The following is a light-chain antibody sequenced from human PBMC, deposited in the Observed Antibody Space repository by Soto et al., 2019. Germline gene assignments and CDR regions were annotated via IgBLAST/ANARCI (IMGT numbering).Light chain of an antibody. CDR3: QSYNTARPT. J-gene: IGKJ5*01. V-gene: IGKV3-15*01. CDR2: GAS. CDR1: QSVSSN. Sequence: EIVMTQSPATLSVSPGERATLSCRASQSVSSNLVWYQQKPGQAPRLLIYGASTRATGIPARFSGSGSGTEFTLTISSLQSEDFAVYYCQSYNTARPTFGQGTRLGIK.